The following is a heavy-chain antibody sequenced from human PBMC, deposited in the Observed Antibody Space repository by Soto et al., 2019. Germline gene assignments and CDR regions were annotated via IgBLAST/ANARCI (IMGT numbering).Heavy chain of an antibody. CDR1: GFTFDDYA. CDR2: ISWNSGRI. J-gene: IGHJ6*04. V-gene: IGHV3-9*01. Sequence: SLRLSCAASGFTFDDYAMHWVRQAPGKGLEWVSGISWNSGRIGYADSVKGRFTISRDNAKNSLYLQMSSLRAEDTALYYCAKVGCSSTSCYETHYYHMDVWGKGTTVTVSS. D-gene: IGHD2-2*01. CDR3: AKVGCSSTSCYETHYYHMDV.